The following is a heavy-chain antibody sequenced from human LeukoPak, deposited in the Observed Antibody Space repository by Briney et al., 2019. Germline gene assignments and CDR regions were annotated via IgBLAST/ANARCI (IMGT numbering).Heavy chain of an antibody. CDR2: INDSGGST. D-gene: IGHD3-16*02. Sequence: GGSLRLSCVVSGFTFSNYWMSWVRQLPGKGLEWLSYINDSGGSTYYADSVKGRFVISRDNSKNSLYLQINSLRAEDTAIYYCATCDYVWGRYRLAQSDYWGQGTLVTVSS. CDR3: ATCDYVWGRYRLAQSDY. J-gene: IGHJ4*02. V-gene: IGHV3-23*01. CDR1: GFTFSNYW.